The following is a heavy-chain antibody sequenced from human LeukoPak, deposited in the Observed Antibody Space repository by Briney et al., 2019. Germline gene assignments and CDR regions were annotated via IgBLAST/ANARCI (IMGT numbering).Heavy chain of an antibody. D-gene: IGHD2-2*01. CDR2: IIPVLGIP. CDR1: GGTFNSYA. J-gene: IGHJ4*02. V-gene: IGHV1-69*04. CDR3: ARDWEGYCVGTTCPAFNY. Sequence: SVKVSCKASGGTFNSYAISWVRQAPGQGLEWMGRIIPVLGIPTYAQKCQGRVTINADKSTSTAYMELSSLRSDDTAVYFCARDWEGYCVGTTCPAFNYWGQGTLVTVSS.